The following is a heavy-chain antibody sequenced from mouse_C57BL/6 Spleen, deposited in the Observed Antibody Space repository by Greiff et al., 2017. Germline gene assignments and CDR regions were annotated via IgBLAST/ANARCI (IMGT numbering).Heavy chain of an antibody. CDR1: GYTFTSYW. J-gene: IGHJ2*01. D-gene: IGHD3-2*02. CDR3: ARGQLRLRYFDY. CDR2: IDPSDSYT. Sequence: VQLQQPGAELVKPGASVKLSCKASGYTFTSYWMQWVKQRPGQGLEWIGEIDPSDSYTNYNQKFKGKATLTVDTSSSTAYMQLSSLTSEDSAVYYCARGQLRLRYFDYWGQGTTLTVSS. V-gene: IGHV1-50*01.